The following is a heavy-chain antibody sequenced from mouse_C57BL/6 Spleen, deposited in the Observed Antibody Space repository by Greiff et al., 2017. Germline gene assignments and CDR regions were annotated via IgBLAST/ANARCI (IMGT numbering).Heavy chain of an antibody. Sequence: ELKLMGSGGGLVKPEGSLKLSWAASEFNFSDYGMHGVRQAPEKGLEWVANISSGSSTIYYAATVKGRFTISRDNAKNTLFLQMTSLRSEETAMYYCARRTTLYYAMDYWCQGTSVTVSS. CDR2: ISSGSSTI. V-gene: IGHV5-17*01. CDR3: ARRTTLYYAMDY. J-gene: IGHJ4*01. CDR1: EFNFSDYG. D-gene: IGHD2-12*01.